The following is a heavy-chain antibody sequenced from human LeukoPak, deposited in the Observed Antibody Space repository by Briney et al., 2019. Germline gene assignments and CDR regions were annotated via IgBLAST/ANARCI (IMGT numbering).Heavy chain of an antibody. J-gene: IGHJ4*02. CDR2: IYTSGTT. CDR1: GGSISSGSYY. CDR3: ARDNRSGSYSY. Sequence: SETLSLXCTVSGGSISSGSYYRSWIGQPAGRGLEWIGRIYTSGTTNYTPSLKSRATISVDTSKNQLSLKLSSVTAADSAVYYCARDNRSGSYSYWGQGTLVTVSS. V-gene: IGHV4-61*02. D-gene: IGHD1-26*01.